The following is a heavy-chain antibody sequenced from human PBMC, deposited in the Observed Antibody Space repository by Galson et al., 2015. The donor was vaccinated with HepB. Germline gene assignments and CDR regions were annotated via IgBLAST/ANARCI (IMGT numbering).Heavy chain of an antibody. CDR1: KFTLGSYA. Sequence: SLRLSCAVSKFTLGSYAMSWVRQAPGRGLEWVALISHDGSSKNHADSVKGRFTISRDNSKSTLYLQMNSLRGEDTAVYYCARNYYDGNGRLDFWGQGALVTVSS. V-gene: IGHV3-30*04. D-gene: IGHD3-16*01. CDR3: ARNYYDGNGRLDF. CDR2: ISHDGSSK. J-gene: IGHJ4*02.